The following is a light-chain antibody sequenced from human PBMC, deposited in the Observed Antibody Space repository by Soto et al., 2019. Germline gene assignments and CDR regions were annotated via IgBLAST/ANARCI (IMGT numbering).Light chain of an antibody. CDR1: QSISNF. CDR3: QQTYRTPRT. CDR2: AAS. Sequence: DIQMTQSPSSLSASVGDRVTITCRASQSISNFLNWYQQKPGKAPKVLIYAASSLQSGVPSRFSGSGSGTDFTLTISSLQPEDFATYYCQQTYRTPRTFGQGTKLEIK. V-gene: IGKV1-39*01. J-gene: IGKJ1*01.